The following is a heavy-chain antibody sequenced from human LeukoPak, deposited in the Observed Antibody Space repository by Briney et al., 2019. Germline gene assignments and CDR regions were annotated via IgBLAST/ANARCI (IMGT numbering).Heavy chain of an antibody. Sequence: GGSLRLSCAASGFTFSSYSMNWVRQAPGKGLEWVSYISSSSSTIYYADSVKGRFTISRDNAKNSLYLQMNSLRAEDTAVYYCARDGGLYCSTSTCPEFDYWGQGTLVTVSS. J-gene: IGHJ4*02. D-gene: IGHD2-2*01. V-gene: IGHV3-48*01. CDR3: ARDGGLYCSTSTCPEFDY. CDR1: GFTFSSYS. CDR2: ISSSSSTI.